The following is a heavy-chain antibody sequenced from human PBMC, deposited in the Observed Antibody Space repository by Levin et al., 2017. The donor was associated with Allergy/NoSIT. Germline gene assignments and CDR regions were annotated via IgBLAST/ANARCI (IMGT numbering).Heavy chain of an antibody. V-gene: IGHV4-59*08. Sequence: PSETLSLTCTVSGGSISSYYWSWIRQPPGKGLEWIGYIYYSGSTNYNPSLKSRVTISIDTSKNQFSLKLSSVTAADTAVYYCARLLVGATLWDYYYYGMDVWGQGTTVTVSS. CDR2: IYYSGST. J-gene: IGHJ6*02. CDR1: GGSISSYY. D-gene: IGHD1-26*01. CDR3: ARLLVGATLWDYYYYGMDV.